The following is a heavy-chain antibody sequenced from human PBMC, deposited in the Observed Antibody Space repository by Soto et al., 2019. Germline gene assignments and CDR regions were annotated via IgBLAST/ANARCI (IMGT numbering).Heavy chain of an antibody. CDR2: IIPIFGTA. CDR1: GGTFSSYA. J-gene: IGHJ3*02. V-gene: IGHV1-69*13. Sequence: GASVKVSCKASGGTFSSYAISWVRQAPGQGLEWMGGIIPIFGTANYAQKFQGRVTITADESTSTAYMELSSLRSEDTAVYYCAREDDYGGNRDDAFDIWGQGTMVTVSS. D-gene: IGHD4-17*01. CDR3: AREDDYGGNRDDAFDI.